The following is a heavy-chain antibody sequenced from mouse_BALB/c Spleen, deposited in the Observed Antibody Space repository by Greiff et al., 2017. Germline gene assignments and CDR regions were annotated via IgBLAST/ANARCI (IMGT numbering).Heavy chain of an antibody. Sequence: QVQLKESGPGLVQPSQSLSITCTVSGFSLTSYGVHWVRQSPGKGLEWLGVIWSGGSTDYNAAFISRLSISKDNSKSQVFLKMNSLQTDDTAMYYCARDRTYYYGSSYGYFDVWGAGTTVTVSS. V-gene: IGHV2-4-1*01. CDR1: GFSLTSYG. J-gene: IGHJ1*01. D-gene: IGHD1-1*01. CDR3: ARDRTYYYGSSYGYFDV. CDR2: IWSGGST.